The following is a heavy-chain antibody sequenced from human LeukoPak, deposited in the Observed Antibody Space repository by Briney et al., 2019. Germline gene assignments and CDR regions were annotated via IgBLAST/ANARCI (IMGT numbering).Heavy chain of an antibody. CDR3: ARGIDDGDNWFDP. Sequence: GGSLRLSCAASEFTFSNYSMAWVRQAPGKGLEWVSSISRSSSYIYYAASVRGRFTISRDNAENSLYLQMNSLRAEDTALYYCARGIDDGDNWFDPWGQGTLVTVSS. J-gene: IGHJ5*02. CDR1: EFTFSNYS. CDR2: ISRSSSYI. V-gene: IGHV3-21*04. D-gene: IGHD1-1*01.